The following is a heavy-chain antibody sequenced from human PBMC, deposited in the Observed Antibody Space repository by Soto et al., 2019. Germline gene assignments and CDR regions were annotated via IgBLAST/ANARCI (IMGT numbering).Heavy chain of an antibody. J-gene: IGHJ5*02. V-gene: IGHV3-30*18. Sequence: GGSLRLSCAASGFTFSSYGMHWVRQAPGKGLEWVAVISYDGSNKYYADSVKGRFTISRDNSKNTLYLQMNSLRAEDTAVYYCAKDPGDISWFDPWGQGTLVTVSS. CDR1: GFTFSSYG. CDR3: AKDPGDISWFDP. D-gene: IGHD2-15*01. CDR2: ISYDGSNK.